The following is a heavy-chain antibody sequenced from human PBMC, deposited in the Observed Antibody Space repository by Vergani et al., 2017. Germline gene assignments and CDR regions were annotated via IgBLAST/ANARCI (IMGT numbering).Heavy chain of an antibody. Sequence: QVQLVESGGGLVKPGGSLRLSCAASGFTFSDYYMSWIRQAPGKGLEWVSSISSSSSYIYYADSVKGRFTISRDNAKNSLYLQMNSLKAEDTAVYYWARDREDSSSHTTDYWGQGTLVTVSS. D-gene: IGHD6-6*01. CDR1: GFTFSDYY. CDR3: ARDREDSSSHTTDY. V-gene: IGHV3-11*06. J-gene: IGHJ4*02. CDR2: ISSSSSYI.